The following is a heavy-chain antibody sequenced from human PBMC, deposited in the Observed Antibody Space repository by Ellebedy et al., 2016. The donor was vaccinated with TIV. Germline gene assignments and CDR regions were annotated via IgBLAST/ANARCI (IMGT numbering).Heavy chain of an antibody. CDR2: ISSSGTFT. J-gene: IGHJ4*02. CDR3: AGATGIGGLLDY. CDR1: GSSFSTHG. Sequence: GGSLRLSCVASGSSFSTHGMHWVRQAPGQGLEWVSSISSSGTFTYYADSMKGRFTISRDDAKKVLFLQMTSLRTEDTAVYYCAGATGIGGLLDYWGQGALVTVSS. D-gene: IGHD1-26*01. V-gene: IGHV3-21*01.